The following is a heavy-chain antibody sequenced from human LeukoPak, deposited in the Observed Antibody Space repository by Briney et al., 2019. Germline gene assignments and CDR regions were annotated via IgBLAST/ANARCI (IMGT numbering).Heavy chain of an antibody. CDR3: ARAQFPGRLDAFDI. D-gene: IGHD2-8*02. Sequence: SETLSITCTVSGGSISSYYWSWIRQPPGKGLEWIGYIYYSGSTNYNPSLKSRVTISVDTSKNQFSLKLSSVTAADTAVYYCARAQFPGRLDAFDIWGQGTMVTVSS. J-gene: IGHJ3*02. CDR2: IYYSGST. CDR1: GGSISSYY. V-gene: IGHV4-59*01.